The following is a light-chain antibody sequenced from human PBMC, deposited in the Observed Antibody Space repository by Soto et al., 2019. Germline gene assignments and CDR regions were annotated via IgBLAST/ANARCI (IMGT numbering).Light chain of an antibody. CDR1: QSVNNN. V-gene: IGKV3-11*01. CDR2: EAF. CDR3: QQRRDWPPT. J-gene: IGKJ3*01. Sequence: EIVLTQSPGTLSLSPGERATLSCGATQSVNNNLAWYQHKRGQAPRLLIYEAFIRATGIPARFSGSGSETDFTLTISSLEPEDFAVYYCQQRRDWPPTFGPGTKVESK.